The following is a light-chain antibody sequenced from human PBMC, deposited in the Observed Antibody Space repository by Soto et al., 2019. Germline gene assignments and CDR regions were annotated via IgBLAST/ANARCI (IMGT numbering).Light chain of an antibody. CDR1: QSVSSN. CDR2: RAS. V-gene: IGKV3-15*01. Sequence: EIVMTQSPATLSVSPGERATLSCRASQSVSSNIAWYQQKPGQAPRLLIYRASTRATGIPARFSGSGSGTEFTLTISSLQSEDFAVYYCQQYHNWPQTFGQGTKVDIK. CDR3: QQYHNWPQT. J-gene: IGKJ1*01.